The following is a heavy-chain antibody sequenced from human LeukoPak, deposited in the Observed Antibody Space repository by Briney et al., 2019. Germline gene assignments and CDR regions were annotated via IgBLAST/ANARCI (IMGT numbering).Heavy chain of an antibody. D-gene: IGHD2-2*01. CDR2: ISGSGGST. V-gene: IGHV3-23*01. CDR1: VFTFSSYA. CDR3: AKFPEYQLLFPDY. Sequence: GGSLRLSCAASVFTFSSYAMSWVRQAPGKGLEWVSAISGSGGSTYYADSVKGRFTISRDNSKNTLYLQMNSLRAEDTAVYYCAKFPEYQLLFPDYWGQGTLVTVSS. J-gene: IGHJ4*02.